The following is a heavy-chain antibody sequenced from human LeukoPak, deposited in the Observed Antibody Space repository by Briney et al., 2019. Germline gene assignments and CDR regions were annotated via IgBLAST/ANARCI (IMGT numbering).Heavy chain of an antibody. J-gene: IGHJ4*02. Sequence: ASVKVSCKASGGTFSRYAISWVRQAPGQGLEWMGGIIPIFGTANYAQKYQGRVTITTDESTSTAYMELSSLRSEDTAVYYCTLKGYCSSTSCSYYWGQGTLVTVSS. D-gene: IGHD2-2*01. V-gene: IGHV1-69*05. CDR3: TLKGYCSSTSCSYY. CDR2: IIPIFGTA. CDR1: GGTFSRYA.